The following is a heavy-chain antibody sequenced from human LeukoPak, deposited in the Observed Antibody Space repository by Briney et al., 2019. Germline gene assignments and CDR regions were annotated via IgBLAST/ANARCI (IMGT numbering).Heavy chain of an antibody. CDR2: IYYSGST. J-gene: IGHJ4*02. CDR3: ARRYYYDSSGYYYLDY. CDR1: GGSISSDDYY. V-gene: IGHV4-30-4*01. Sequence: SETLSLTCTVSGGSISSDDYYWSWVRQPPGKGLEWIGYIYYSGSTYYNPSLKSRVTISVDTSKNQFSLKLSPVTAADTAVYYCARRYYYDSSGYYYLDYWGQGTLVTVSS. D-gene: IGHD3-22*01.